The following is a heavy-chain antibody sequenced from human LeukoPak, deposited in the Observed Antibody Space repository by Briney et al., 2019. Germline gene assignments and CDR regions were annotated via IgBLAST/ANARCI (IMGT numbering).Heavy chain of an antibody. V-gene: IGHV4-39*07. CDR3: ARVGIAVAGTRKRTYYFDY. CDR2: IYYSGST. Sequence: SETLSLTCTVSGGSISSSSYYWGWIRQPPGKGLEWIGSIYYSGSTYYNPSLKSRVTISVDTSKNQFSLKLSSVTAADTAVYYCARVGIAVAGTRKRTYYFDYWGQGTLVTVSS. CDR1: GGSISSSSYY. J-gene: IGHJ4*02. D-gene: IGHD6-19*01.